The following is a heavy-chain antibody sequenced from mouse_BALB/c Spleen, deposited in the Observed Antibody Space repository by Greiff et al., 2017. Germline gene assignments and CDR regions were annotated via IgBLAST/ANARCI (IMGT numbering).Heavy chain of an antibody. D-gene: IGHD2-1*01. CDR3: ARSDGNYGDFDV. J-gene: IGHJ1*01. CDR2: ISSGSSTI. V-gene: IGHV5-17*02. Sequence: DVMLVESGGGLVQPGGSRKLSCAASGFTFSSFGMHWVRQAPEKGLEWVAYISSGSSTIYYADTVKGRFTISRDNPKNTLFLQMTSLRSEDTAMYYCARSDGNYGDFDVWGAGTTVTVSS. CDR1: GFTFSSFG.